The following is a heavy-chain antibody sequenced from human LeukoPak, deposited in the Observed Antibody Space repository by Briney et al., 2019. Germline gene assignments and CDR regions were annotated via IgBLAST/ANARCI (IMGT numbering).Heavy chain of an antibody. CDR2: MNPSSGNT. CDR1: GYTFTSYD. V-gene: IGHV1-8*01. Sequence: ASVKVSCKASGYTFTSYDINWVRQATGQGLEWMGWMNPSSGNTGYAQKFQGRVTMTRNTSISTAYMELSSLRSEDTAVYYCARAYGVVPYYYYYYYMDVWGKGTTVTVSS. D-gene: IGHD2-2*01. J-gene: IGHJ6*03. CDR3: ARAYGVVPYYYYYYYMDV.